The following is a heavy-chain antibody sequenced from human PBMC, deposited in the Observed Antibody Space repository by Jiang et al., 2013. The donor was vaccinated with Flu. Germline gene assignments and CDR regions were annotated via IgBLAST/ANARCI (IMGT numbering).Heavy chain of an antibody. V-gene: IGHV4-59*11. CDR2: VYYSGTT. CDR3: ATVAEYFDNNGDSLHDGFDV. CDR1: GGSISGHH. J-gene: IGHJ3*01. D-gene: IGHD3-22*01. Sequence: GSGLVKPSETLSLTCAVSGGSISGHHWNWIRLPPQKGLEWIGHVYYSGTTNYNPSLKSRVYISVDSSKNQFSLRLNSVTAADTAVYYCATVAEYFDNNGDSLHDGFDVWGQGTMVTVSS.